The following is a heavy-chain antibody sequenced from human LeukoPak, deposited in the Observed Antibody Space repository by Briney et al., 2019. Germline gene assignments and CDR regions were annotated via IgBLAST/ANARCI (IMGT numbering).Heavy chain of an antibody. CDR1: GGSISSYY. Sequence: SETLSLTCTVSGGSISSYYWSWIRQPPGKGLEWIGYIFYSGSTNYNPSLKSRVTISVDTSKNQFSLKLSSVTAADTAVYYCARADSSSWYEDYYYYYMDVWGKGTTVTVSS. D-gene: IGHD6-13*01. CDR2: IFYSGST. CDR3: ARADSSSWYEDYYYYYMDV. J-gene: IGHJ6*03. V-gene: IGHV4-59*01.